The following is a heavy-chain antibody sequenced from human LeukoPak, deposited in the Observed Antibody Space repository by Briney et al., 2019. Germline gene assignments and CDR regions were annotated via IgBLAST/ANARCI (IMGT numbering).Heavy chain of an antibody. CDR3: VGVVVSFDY. J-gene: IGHJ4*02. CDR2: ISGSGGST. Sequence: GSLRLSCTASGFTFVDYAINWFRQAPGKGLEWVSAISGSGGSTCYADSVKGRFTISRDNSKNTLYLQMNSLRAEDTAVYYCVGVVVSFDYWGQGTLVTVSS. D-gene: IGHD2-15*01. CDR1: GFTFVDYA. V-gene: IGHV3-23*01.